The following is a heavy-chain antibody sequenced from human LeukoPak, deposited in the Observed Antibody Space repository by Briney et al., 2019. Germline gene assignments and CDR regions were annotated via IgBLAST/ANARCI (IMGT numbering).Heavy chain of an antibody. Sequence: PSETLSLTCTVSGGSISSYYWSWIRQPPGKGLEWIGCIYYSGSANYNPSLKSRVTISVDTSKNQFSLKLNSVTAADTAVYFCAGGGDDDFWIGYDLDHFDYWGQGTLVTVSS. CDR3: AGGGDDDFWIGYDLDHFDY. CDR1: GGSISSYY. J-gene: IGHJ4*02. D-gene: IGHD3-3*01. CDR2: IYYSGSA. V-gene: IGHV4-59*01.